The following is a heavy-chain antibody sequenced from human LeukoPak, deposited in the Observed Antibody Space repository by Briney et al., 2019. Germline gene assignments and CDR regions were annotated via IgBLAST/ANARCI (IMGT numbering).Heavy chain of an antibody. J-gene: IGHJ4*02. CDR1: GFTFSSYA. Sequence: TGGSLRLSCAASGFTFSSYAMHWVRQAPGKGLEWVAVISYDGSNKYYADSVKGRFTISRDNSKNTLYLQMNSLRAEDTAVYYCARDSDFWSGYYLYWGQGTLVTVSS. CDR2: ISYDGSNK. CDR3: ARDSDFWSGYYLY. D-gene: IGHD3-3*01. V-gene: IGHV3-30-3*01.